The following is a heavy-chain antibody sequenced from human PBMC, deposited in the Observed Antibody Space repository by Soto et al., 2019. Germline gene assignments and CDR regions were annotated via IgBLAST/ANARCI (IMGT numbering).Heavy chain of an antibody. J-gene: IGHJ6*02. D-gene: IGHD3-3*01. Sequence: TLSLTCTVSGGSISSGGYYWSWIRQHPGKGLEWIGYIYYSGSTYYNPSLKSRVTISVDTSKNQFSLKLSSVTAADTAVYYCARGPPFRQYYDFWSGYSYGMDVWGQGTTVTVSS. CDR3: ARGPPFRQYYDFWSGYSYGMDV. CDR1: GGSISSGGYY. V-gene: IGHV4-31*03. CDR2: IYYSGST.